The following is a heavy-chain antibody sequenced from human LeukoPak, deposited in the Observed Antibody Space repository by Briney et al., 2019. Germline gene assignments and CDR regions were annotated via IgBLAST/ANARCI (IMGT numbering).Heavy chain of an antibody. J-gene: IGHJ4*02. CDR1: GFTFDDYA. Sequence: GGSLRLSCAASGFTFDDYAMHWVRQAPGKGLEWVSAISGSGGSTYYADSVKGRFTISRDNSKNTLYLQMNSLRAEDTAVYYCAKGAIVVVPAAMPGYFDYWGQGTLVTVSS. V-gene: IGHV3-23*01. D-gene: IGHD2-2*01. CDR3: AKGAIVVVPAAMPGYFDY. CDR2: ISGSGGST.